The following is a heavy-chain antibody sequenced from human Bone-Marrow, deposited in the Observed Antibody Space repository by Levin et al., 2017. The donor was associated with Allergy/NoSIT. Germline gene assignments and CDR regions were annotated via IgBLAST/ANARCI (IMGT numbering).Heavy chain of an antibody. Sequence: GESLKISCKASGYSFIDHYMHWVRQAPGQGLEWMGWISPNSGDRRYAQKFQGRVTMTANPSITTSYMELSRLTSDDTAVNYCARDGRGYQGAYDLWGQGMLVTVSS. CDR2: ISPNSGDR. CDR1: GYSFIDHY. CDR3: ARDGRGYQGAYDL. V-gene: IGHV1-2*02. D-gene: IGHD5-12*01. J-gene: IGHJ5*02.